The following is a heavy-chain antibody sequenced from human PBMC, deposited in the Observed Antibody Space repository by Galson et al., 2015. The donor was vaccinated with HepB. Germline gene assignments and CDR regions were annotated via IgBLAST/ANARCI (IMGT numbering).Heavy chain of an antibody. Sequence: SVKVSCKASGYTFTSYGISWVRQAPGQGLEWMGWISAYNGNTNYAQKLQGRVTMTTDTSTSTAYMELRSLRSDDTAVYYCARAYYYDSSGYPQSLEEDAFDIWGQGTMVTVSS. V-gene: IGHV1-18*04. J-gene: IGHJ3*02. CDR1: GYTFTSYG. D-gene: IGHD3-22*01. CDR3: ARAYYYDSSGYPQSLEEDAFDI. CDR2: ISAYNGNT.